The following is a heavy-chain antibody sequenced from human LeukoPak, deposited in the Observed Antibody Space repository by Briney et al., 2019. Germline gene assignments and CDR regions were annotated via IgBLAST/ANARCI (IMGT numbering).Heavy chain of an antibody. Sequence: GVSLRLSCAASGFTFSSYAMHWVRQAPGKGLEWVAVISYDGSNKYYADSVKGRFTISRDNSKNTLYLQMNSLRAEDTAVYYCARGPNGSGSPYYFDYWGQGTLVTVSS. V-gene: IGHV3-30*04. J-gene: IGHJ4*02. CDR1: GFTFSSYA. CDR2: ISYDGSNK. D-gene: IGHD3-10*01. CDR3: ARGPNGSGSPYYFDY.